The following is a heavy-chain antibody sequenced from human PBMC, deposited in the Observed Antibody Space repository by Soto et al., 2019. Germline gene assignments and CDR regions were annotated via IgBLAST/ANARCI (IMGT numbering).Heavy chain of an antibody. J-gene: IGHJ6*02. CDR1: GFTFSNAW. CDR3: TTEGSDGSYSPGFYPNYYYGMDV. Sequence: GGSLRLSCAASGFTFSNAWMNWVRQAPGKGLEWVGRIKSKTDGGTTDYAAPVKGRFTISRDDSKNTLYLQMNSLKTEDTAVYYCTTEGSDGSYSPGFYPNYYYGMDVWGQGTTVTVSS. CDR2: IKSKTDGGTT. V-gene: IGHV3-15*07. D-gene: IGHD1-26*01.